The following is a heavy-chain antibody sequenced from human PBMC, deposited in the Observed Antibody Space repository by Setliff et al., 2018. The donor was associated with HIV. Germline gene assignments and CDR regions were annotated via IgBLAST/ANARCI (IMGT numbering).Heavy chain of an antibody. Sequence: VSGPTLVNPTETLTLTCTFSGFSLTTRGMRVSWIRQPPGKAPEWLARIDWSDNKFYSTSLNTRLTISKDTSRNQVVLTMTNMDPMDTATYYCARMRSDGSGMLEYWGQGTLVTVSS. V-gene: IGHV2-70*04. CDR3: ARMRSDGSGMLEY. D-gene: IGHD3-22*01. J-gene: IGHJ4*02. CDR2: IDWSDNK. CDR1: GFSLTTRGMR.